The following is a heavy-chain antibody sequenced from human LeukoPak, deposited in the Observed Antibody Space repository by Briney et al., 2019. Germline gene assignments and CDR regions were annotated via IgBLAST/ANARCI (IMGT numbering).Heavy chain of an antibody. D-gene: IGHD1-26*01. Sequence: GGSLRLSYAASGFTFSHYGMHWVRQAPGKGLEWVGRIKSKTDGGTTDYAAPVKGRFTISRDDSKNTLYLQMNSLKTEDTAVYYCTTDKSGSYSNFDLWGRGTLVTVSS. CDR2: IKSKTDGGTT. CDR3: TTDKSGSYSNFDL. J-gene: IGHJ2*01. V-gene: IGHV3-15*01. CDR1: GFTFSHYG.